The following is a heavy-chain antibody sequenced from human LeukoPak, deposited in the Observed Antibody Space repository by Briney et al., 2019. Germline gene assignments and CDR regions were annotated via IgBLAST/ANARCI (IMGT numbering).Heavy chain of an antibody. CDR2: IRGSGGST. CDR1: GFTFSSYA. D-gene: IGHD4-23*01. Sequence: GGSLRLSCAASGFTFSSYAMSWVRQAPGKGLEWVSAIRGSGGSTYYADSVKGRFTISRDNSKNTLYLQMNSLRAEDTAVYYCAKDQGVTTVVTTKDAVDICGAGAMVTVS. V-gene: IGHV3-23*01. CDR3: AKDQGVTTVVTTKDAVDI. J-gene: IGHJ3*02.